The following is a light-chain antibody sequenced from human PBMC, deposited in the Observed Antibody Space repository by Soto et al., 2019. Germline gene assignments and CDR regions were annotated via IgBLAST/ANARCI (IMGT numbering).Light chain of an antibody. V-gene: IGKV3-11*01. CDR2: STS. CDR1: QSIGSY. CDR3: QQYDNWPRT. J-gene: IGKJ1*01. Sequence: ELVLTQSPATLSLSPGERATLSCRASQSIGSYLAWYQQKPGQAPRLLIYSTSNRATGIPARFSGSGSGTDFTLTISSLETEDFAVYYCQQYDNWPRTFGQGTRVDFK.